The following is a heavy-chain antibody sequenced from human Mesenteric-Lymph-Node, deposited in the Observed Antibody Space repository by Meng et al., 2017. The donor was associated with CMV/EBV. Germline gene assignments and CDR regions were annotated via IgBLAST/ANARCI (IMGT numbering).Heavy chain of an antibody. J-gene: IGHJ6*02. CDR1: GFTFSSYG. V-gene: IGHV3-30*02. Sequence: GESLKISCAASGFTFSSYGMHWVRQAPGKGLEWVAFIRYDGSNKYYADSVKGRFTISRDNSKNTLYLQMNSLRAEDTAVYYCARASPIDDFWSGYFGPENYYYGMDVWGQGTTVTVSS. D-gene: IGHD3-3*01. CDR2: IRYDGSNK. CDR3: ARASPIDDFWSGYFGPENYYYGMDV.